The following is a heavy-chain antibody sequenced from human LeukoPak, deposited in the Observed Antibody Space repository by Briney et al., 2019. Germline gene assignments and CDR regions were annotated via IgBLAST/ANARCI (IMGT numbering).Heavy chain of an antibody. CDR2: IKMDGSEK. V-gene: IGHV3-7*01. CDR3: ARMGSTWYIFDF. D-gene: IGHD6-13*01. CDR1: GFTFSTYW. Sequence: GGSLRLSCAASGFTFSTYWMTWVRQAPGEGLEWVANIKMDGSEKYYQDSVKGRFTISRDNVKNSLYLQMDSLRAEDTAVYYCARMGSTWYIFDFWGQGTLVTASS. J-gene: IGHJ4*02.